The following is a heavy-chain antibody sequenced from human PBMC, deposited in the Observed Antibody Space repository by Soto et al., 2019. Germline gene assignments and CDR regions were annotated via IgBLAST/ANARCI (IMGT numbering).Heavy chain of an antibody. CDR3: ARNIWFGEAEAYYFDY. CDR2: IKQDGSEK. Sequence: HPGGSLRLSCAASGFTFSSYWMSWVRQAPGKGLEWVANIKQDGSEKYYVDSVKGRFTISRDNAKNSLYLQMNSLRAEDTAVYYCARNIWFGEAEAYYFDYWGQGTLVTVSS. D-gene: IGHD3-10*01. J-gene: IGHJ4*02. CDR1: GFTFSSYW. V-gene: IGHV3-7*03.